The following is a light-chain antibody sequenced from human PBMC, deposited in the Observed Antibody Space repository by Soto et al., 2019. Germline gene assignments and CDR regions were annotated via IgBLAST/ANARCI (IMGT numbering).Light chain of an antibody. J-gene: IGLJ2*01. Sequence: QSVLTQPPSVSAAPGQRVTISCSGSSSNIGNNYVSWYQQLPGTAPQLLIYDNHKRPPEITDRLSGSKSGTSATLGITGLQTGDEADYYCGTWDSRLSAVVFGGGTQLTVL. CDR3: GTWDSRLSAVV. CDR2: DNH. CDR1: SSNIGNNY. V-gene: IGLV1-51*01.